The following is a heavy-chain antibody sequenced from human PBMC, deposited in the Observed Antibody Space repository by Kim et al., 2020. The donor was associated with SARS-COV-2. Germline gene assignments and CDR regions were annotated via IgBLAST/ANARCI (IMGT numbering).Heavy chain of an antibody. J-gene: IGHJ4*02. CDR2: IDPSDSYT. D-gene: IGHD2-2*01. CDR3: ARLGRGSASQDGFDY. Sequence: GESLKISCKGSGYSFTSYWISWVRQMPGKGLEWMGRIDPSDSYTNYSPSFQGHVTISADKSISTAYLQWSSLKASDTAMYYCARLGRGSASQDGFDYWGQGTLVTVSS. CDR1: GYSFTSYW. V-gene: IGHV5-10-1*01.